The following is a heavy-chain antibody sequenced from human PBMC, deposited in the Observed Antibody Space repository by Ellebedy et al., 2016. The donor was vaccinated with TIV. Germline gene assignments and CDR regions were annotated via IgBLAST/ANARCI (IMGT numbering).Heavy chain of an antibody. V-gene: IGHV3-11*06. J-gene: IGHJ4*02. D-gene: IGHD6-19*01. Sequence: GESLKISCAASGFDFNINAMSWVRQAPGKGLEWVSFISISSDYTYDADSVKGRFTIYRNNAKNTLYLQMNSLGADDTAVYYCARGYSSGWFDYWGQGTLVTVSS. CDR2: ISISSDYT. CDR1: GFDFNINA. CDR3: ARGYSSGWFDY.